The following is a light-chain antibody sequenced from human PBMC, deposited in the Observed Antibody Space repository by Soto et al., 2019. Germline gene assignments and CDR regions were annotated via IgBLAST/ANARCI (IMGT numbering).Light chain of an antibody. CDR3: SSYTSSSTL. CDR2: DVS. J-gene: IGLJ1*01. V-gene: IGLV2-14*01. CDR1: SSDVGGYNY. Sequence: QSALAQPASVSGSPGQSITISCTGTSSDVGGYNYVSWYQQHPGKAPKLMIYDVSNRPSGVSNRFSGSKSGNTASLTISGLQFEDKADYYCSSYTSSSTLVGTGTKVTVL.